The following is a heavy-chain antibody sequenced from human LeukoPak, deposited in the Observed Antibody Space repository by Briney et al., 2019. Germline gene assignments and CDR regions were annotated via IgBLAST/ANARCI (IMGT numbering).Heavy chain of an antibody. V-gene: IGHV3-48*03. CDR3: AREEAITFGGVIATPYYFDY. Sequence: PGGTLRLSCAASGFTFSSYEVNWVRQAPGKGLEWVSYISSSGSTIYYADSVKGRFTISRDNAKNSLYLQMNSLRAEDTAVYYCAREEAITFGGVIATPYYFDYWGQGTLVTVSS. CDR1: GFTFSSYE. CDR2: ISSSGSTI. J-gene: IGHJ4*02. D-gene: IGHD3-16*02.